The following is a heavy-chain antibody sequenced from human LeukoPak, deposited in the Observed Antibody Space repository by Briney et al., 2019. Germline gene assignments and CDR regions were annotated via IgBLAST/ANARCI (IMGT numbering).Heavy chain of an antibody. CDR3: ARDKIAVAGFYYYYYMDV. Sequence: ASEKVSCKASGYTFTSYYMHWVRQAPGQGLEWMGINNPSGGSTSYAQKFQGRVTMTRDMSTSTVYMELSSLRSEDTAVYYCARDKIAVAGFYYYYYMDVWGKGTTVTASS. CDR1: GYTFTSYY. V-gene: IGHV1-46*01. J-gene: IGHJ6*03. D-gene: IGHD6-19*01. CDR2: NNPSGGST.